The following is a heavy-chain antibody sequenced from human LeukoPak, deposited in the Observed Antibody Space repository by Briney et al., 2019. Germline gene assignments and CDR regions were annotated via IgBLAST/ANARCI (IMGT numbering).Heavy chain of an antibody. CDR3: ARERSSQGYFDF. J-gene: IGHJ4*02. D-gene: IGHD6-6*01. V-gene: IGHV5-51*01. Sequence: GESLKISCQGSGYSFTNYWIGWVRQMPGKGLEWMVIIYPGDSDTTYSPSFQGQVTISVDKSINTAYLQWSSLKASDTAMYYCARERSSQGYFDFWGQGTLVTVSS. CDR1: GYSFTNYW. CDR2: IYPGDSDT.